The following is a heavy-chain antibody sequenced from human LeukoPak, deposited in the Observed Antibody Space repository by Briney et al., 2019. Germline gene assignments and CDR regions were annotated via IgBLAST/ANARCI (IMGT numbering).Heavy chain of an antibody. CDR3: ASGRMGFGELLVAFDI. J-gene: IGHJ3*02. Sequence: PSETLSLTCAVYGGSFSGYYWSWIRQPPGKGLEWIGEMNHSGSTNYNPSLKSRVTISVDTSKNQFSLKLSSVTAADTAVYYCASGRMGFGELLVAFDIWGQGTMVTVSS. V-gene: IGHV4-34*01. D-gene: IGHD3-10*01. CDR1: GGSFSGYY. CDR2: MNHSGST.